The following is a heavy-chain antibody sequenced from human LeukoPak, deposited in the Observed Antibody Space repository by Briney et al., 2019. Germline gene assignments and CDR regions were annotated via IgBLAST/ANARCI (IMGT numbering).Heavy chain of an antibody. V-gene: IGHV1-69*13. D-gene: IGHD3-10*01. CDR1: GGTFSSCA. Sequence: ASVEVSCKASGGTFSSCAISWVRQAPGQGLEWMGDIIPMFGTADNAQKFQGRVTLTADESMSTAYMELSSLRYEDTAVYYCARAGLWFGELLSQYYYYYGMDVWGKGTTVTVSS. CDR3: ARAGLWFGELLSQYYYYYGMDV. J-gene: IGHJ6*04. CDR2: IIPMFGTA.